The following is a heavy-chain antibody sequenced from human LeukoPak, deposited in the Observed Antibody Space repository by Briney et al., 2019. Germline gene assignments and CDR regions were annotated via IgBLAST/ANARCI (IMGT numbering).Heavy chain of an antibody. CDR1: RYTSTSPD. D-gene: IGHD3-3*02. CDR3: ARYTQHYGFDI. V-gene: IGHV1-8*01. J-gene: IGHJ3*02. Sequence: ASVKVSCKASRYTSTSPDINWVRQATGRGGEWLGWMNPRDNTGYAQKFQGRGTLTRDKSINTANMEPSSLRSEDTAVYYCARYTQHYGFDIWGQGTMVTVSA. CDR2: MNPRDNT.